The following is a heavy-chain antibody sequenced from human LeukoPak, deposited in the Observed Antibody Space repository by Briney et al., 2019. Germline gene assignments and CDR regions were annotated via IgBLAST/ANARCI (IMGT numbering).Heavy chain of an antibody. V-gene: IGHV4-39*01. CDR3: AGHPNCSSTSCATYYYYGMDV. D-gene: IGHD2-2*01. CDR2: IYYSGTT. J-gene: IGHJ6*02. Sequence: SETLSLTCTVSGGSISSSSYYWGWIRQPPGKGLEWIGSIYYSGTTYYNPSLKSRVTISVDTSKNQFSLKLSSVTAADTAVYYCAGHPNCSSTSCATYYYYGMDVWGQGTTVTVSS. CDR1: GGSISSSSYY.